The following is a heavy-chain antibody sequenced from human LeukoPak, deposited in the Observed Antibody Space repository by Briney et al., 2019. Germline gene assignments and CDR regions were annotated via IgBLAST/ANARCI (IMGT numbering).Heavy chain of an antibody. CDR3: AREYGDYDKYFDY. D-gene: IGHD4-17*01. J-gene: IGHJ4*02. V-gene: IGHV3-30*02. CDR2: IRYDGSNK. CDR1: GFTFSSYG. Sequence: GGSLRLSCAASGFTFSSYGMHWVRQAPGKGLEWVAFIRYDGSNKYYADSVKGRFTISRDNSKNTLYLQMNSLRAEDTAVYYCAREYGDYDKYFDYWGQGTLVTVSS.